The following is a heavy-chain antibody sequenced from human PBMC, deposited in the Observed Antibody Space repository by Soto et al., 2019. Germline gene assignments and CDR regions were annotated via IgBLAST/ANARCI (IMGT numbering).Heavy chain of an antibody. CDR1: GFSLSTSGVG. J-gene: IGHJ5*02. CDR3: PHREWAAAGT. D-gene: IGHD6-13*01. CDR2: IYWNDDK. Sequence: GSGPTLVNPTQTLTLTCTFSGFSLSTSGVGVGWIRQPPGKALEWLALIYWNDDKRYSPSLKSRLTITKDTSKNQVVLTMTNMDPVDTPKHYCPHREWAAAGTWGQGTLVTVSS. V-gene: IGHV2-5*01.